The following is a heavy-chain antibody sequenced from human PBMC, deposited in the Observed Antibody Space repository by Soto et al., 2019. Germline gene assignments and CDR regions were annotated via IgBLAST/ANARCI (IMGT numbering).Heavy chain of an antibody. J-gene: IGHJ5*02. V-gene: IGHV4-30-4*01. D-gene: IGHD2-21*02. CDR2: VYYTGST. CDR3: VRTAREGAVAPHLFDR. Sequence: SETLSLTCTVSGASIRSTDYYWSWIRQAPGKGLEWIGYVYYTGSTYYNPSLMSRLTISVDTSKNQFSLKLTSVTAAETAVYYCVRTAREGAVAPHLFDRWGQGTQVTVSA. CDR1: GASIRSTDYY.